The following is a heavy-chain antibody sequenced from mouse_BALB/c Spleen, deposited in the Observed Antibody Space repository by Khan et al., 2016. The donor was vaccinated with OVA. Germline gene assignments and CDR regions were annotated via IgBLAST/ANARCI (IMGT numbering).Heavy chain of an antibody. D-gene: IGHD2-14*01. CDR3: VRIPIPPYDFDY. CDR2: INPSTGYT. CDR1: GYTFANYA. J-gene: IGHJ2*01. Sequence: QVQLQQSVTELARPGASVKMSCKASGYTFANYAMHWVKQRPGQGLEWMGYINPSTGYTNYNQNFSNKATLTTDRSSSTAYMQLSSLTSDDSAVYCCVRIPIPPYDFDYWGQGTTLTVSS. V-gene: IGHV1-4*01.